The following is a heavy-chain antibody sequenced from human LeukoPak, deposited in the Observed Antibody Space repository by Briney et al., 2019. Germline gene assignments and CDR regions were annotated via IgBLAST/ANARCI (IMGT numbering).Heavy chain of an antibody. D-gene: IGHD3-22*01. CDR2: INHSGST. CDR3: ARRHYYDSSGYYNYYYYYYMDV. Sequence: SETLSLTCAVYGGSFSGYYWSWIRQPPGKGLEWIGEINHSGSTNYNPSLKSRVTISVDTSNNQFSLKLSSVTAADTAVYYCARRHYYDSSGYYNYYYYYYMDVWGKGTTVTVSS. V-gene: IGHV4-34*01. CDR1: GGSFSGYY. J-gene: IGHJ6*03.